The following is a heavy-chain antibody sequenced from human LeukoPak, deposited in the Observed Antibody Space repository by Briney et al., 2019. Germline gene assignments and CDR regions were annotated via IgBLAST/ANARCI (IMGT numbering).Heavy chain of an antibody. D-gene: IGHD3-22*01. J-gene: IGHJ4*02. CDR3: AGRPYYYDSSGYYYFDY. V-gene: IGHV4-4*07. CDR1: GGSISSYY. Sequence: PSETLSLTCTVSGGSISSYYWSWIRQPAGKGLEWIGRIYTSGSTNYNPSLKSRVTMSVDTSKNQFSLKLSSVTAADTAVYYCAGRPYYYDSSGYYYFDYWGQGTLDTVSS. CDR2: IYTSGST.